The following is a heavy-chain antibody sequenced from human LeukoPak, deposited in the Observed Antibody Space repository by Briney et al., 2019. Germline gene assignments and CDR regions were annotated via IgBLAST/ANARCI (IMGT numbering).Heavy chain of an antibody. CDR1: ESSFPNYC. CDR3: AIGRGGQQLGDY. CDR2: IYPDDSDT. V-gene: IGHV5-51*01. D-gene: IGHD6-13*01. J-gene: IGHJ4*02. Sequence: GAPLQISCKHSESSFPNYCIGWVRPLPGKGLAWMGIIYPDDSDTSYSPSFQGQVPISADRSISAAYLQWSSLKASDSAMYYCAIGRGGQQLGDYWGQGTLVTVSS.